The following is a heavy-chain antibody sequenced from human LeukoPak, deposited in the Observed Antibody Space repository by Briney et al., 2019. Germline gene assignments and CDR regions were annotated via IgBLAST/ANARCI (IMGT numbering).Heavy chain of an antibody. V-gene: IGHV3-48*02. CDR3: VRDTSYAFDF. J-gene: IGHJ3*01. Sequence: PGGSLRLSCAASGFTFSDYSMNWVRQAPGKGLEWVSYISNSISTYADSVKGRFTISRDNAKNSLYLQMNSLRDEDTAVYYCVRDTSYAFDFWGQGTMVTDSS. CDR1: GFTFSDYS. CDR2: ISNSIST.